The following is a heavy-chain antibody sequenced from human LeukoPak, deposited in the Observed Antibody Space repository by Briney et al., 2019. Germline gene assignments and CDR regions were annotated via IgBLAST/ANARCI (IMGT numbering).Heavy chain of an antibody. CDR3: AGDIMRNYDFWSGQPFDY. Sequence: GRSLRLSCAASGFTFSSYAMHWVRQAPGKGLEWVAVISYDGSNKYYADSVKGRFTISRDNSKNTLYLQMNSLRAEDTAVYYCAGDIMRNYDFWSGQPFDYWGQGTLVTVSS. CDR2: ISYDGSNK. CDR1: GFTFSSYA. V-gene: IGHV3-30-3*01. D-gene: IGHD3-3*01. J-gene: IGHJ4*02.